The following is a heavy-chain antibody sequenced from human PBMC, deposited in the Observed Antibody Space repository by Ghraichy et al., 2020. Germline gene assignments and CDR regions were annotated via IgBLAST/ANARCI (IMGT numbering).Heavy chain of an antibody. Sequence: SETLSLTCAVYGGSFSGYYWSWIRQPPGKGLEWIGEINHSGSTNYNPSLKSRVTISVDTSKNQFSLKLSSVTAADTAVYYCAREYSGYDNWGQGTLVTVSS. J-gene: IGHJ4*02. D-gene: IGHD5-12*01. CDR2: INHSGST. V-gene: IGHV4-34*01. CDR3: AREYSGYDN. CDR1: GGSFSGYY.